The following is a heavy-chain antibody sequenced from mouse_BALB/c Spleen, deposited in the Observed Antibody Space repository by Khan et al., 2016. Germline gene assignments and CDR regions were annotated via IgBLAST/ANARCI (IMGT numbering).Heavy chain of an antibody. CDR3: ARHWDWYFDV. V-gene: IGHV14-3*02. D-gene: IGHD4-1*01. Sequence: VRLQQSGAELVKPGASVKLSCTASGFNIKDTYMHWVKQRPEQGLEWIGRIDPANGNTKYDPKFQGKATITADTSSNTAYLQLSSLTSEDTAVYYCARHWDWYFDVWGAGTTVTVSS. CDR2: IDPANGNT. CDR1: GFNIKDTY. J-gene: IGHJ1*01.